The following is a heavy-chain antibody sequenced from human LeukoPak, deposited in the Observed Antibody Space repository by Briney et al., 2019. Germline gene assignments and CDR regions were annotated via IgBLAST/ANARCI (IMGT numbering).Heavy chain of an antibody. CDR3: ARGGYSSSSGRVMLSN. CDR2: ISSSVSAI. Sequence: SGGSLRLSCEASGVTFSSYEMNWVRQAPGKGLEWFPYISSSVSAIYYTGSVKGRFTISRDNAKSSMYLQMNRLSPEHTAVSYCARGGYSSSSGRVMLSNWGQGTLVTVSS. CDR1: GVTFSSYE. J-gene: IGHJ4*02. D-gene: IGHD6-6*01. V-gene: IGHV3-48*03.